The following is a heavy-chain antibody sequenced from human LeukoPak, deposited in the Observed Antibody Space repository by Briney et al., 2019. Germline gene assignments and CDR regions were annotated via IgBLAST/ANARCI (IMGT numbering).Heavy chain of an antibody. Sequence: SETLSLTCTVSGYSISSGYYWGWIRQPPGKGLEWIGSIYHSGSTYYNPSLKSRVTIPVDTSKNHFSLKLSSLTAADTAVYYCARGGFEQWQSNFDYWGQGTLVTVSS. J-gene: IGHJ4*02. D-gene: IGHD6-19*01. CDR2: IYHSGST. V-gene: IGHV4-38-2*02. CDR3: ARGGFEQWQSNFDY. CDR1: GYSISSGYY.